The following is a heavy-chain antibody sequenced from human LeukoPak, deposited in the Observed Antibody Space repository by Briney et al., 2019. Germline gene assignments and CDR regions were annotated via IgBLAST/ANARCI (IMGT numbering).Heavy chain of an antibody. J-gene: IGHJ4*02. CDR2: IYSGGST. Sequence: GGSLRLSCAVSGFTVSSNYMSWVRQAPGKGLEWVSVIYSGGSTFYADSVKGRFTISRDNSKNTLYLQMNSLRAEDTAVYYCVREVHLDYWGQGTLVTVSS. CDR1: GFTVSSNY. V-gene: IGHV3-66*02. CDR3: VREVHLDY.